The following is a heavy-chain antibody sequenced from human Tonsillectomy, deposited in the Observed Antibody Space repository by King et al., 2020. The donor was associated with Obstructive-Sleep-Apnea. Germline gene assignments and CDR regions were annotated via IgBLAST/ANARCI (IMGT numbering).Heavy chain of an antibody. CDR3: ARDDGSGNEGLDN. J-gene: IGHJ4*02. V-gene: IGHV4-31*03. CDR2: ISHSGGT. D-gene: IGHD3-10*01. CDR1: GGSISSGIYY. Sequence: VQLQESGPGLVKPSQTLSPTCSVSGGSISSGIYYWSWIRQHPGKGLEWIGYISHSGGTYSNPSLQSRVTISIDTSKNQFSLKLRSVTAADTAVYYCARDDGSGNEGLDNWGQGTLVTVSS.